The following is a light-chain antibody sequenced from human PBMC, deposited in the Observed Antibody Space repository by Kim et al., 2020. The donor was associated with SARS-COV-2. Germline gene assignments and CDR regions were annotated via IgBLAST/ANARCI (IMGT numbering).Light chain of an antibody. CDR2: AAS. J-gene: IGKJ4*01. CDR1: QSISSSY. CDR3: QYYTSSFT. Sequence: EIVLTQSPGTLSFSPGERATLSCWASQSISSSYLAWYQHKPGQAPKLLIYAASSRATGIPDRFSGSGSWTDFTLTISRLEHEDFAVYYCQYYTSSFTFGGGTKVEI. V-gene: IGKV3-20*01.